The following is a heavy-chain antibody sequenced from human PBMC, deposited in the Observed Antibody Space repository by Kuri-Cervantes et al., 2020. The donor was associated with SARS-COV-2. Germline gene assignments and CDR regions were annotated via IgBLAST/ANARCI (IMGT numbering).Heavy chain of an antibody. CDR3: ARDLYGSGSYDY. Sequence: SETLSFTCTVSGGSISSGGYYWSWIRQHPGKGLEWIGYIYYSGSTYYNPSLKSRVTISVDTSKNQFSLKLSSVTAADTAVYYCARDLYGSGSYDYWGQGTLVTVSS. V-gene: IGHV4-31*03. J-gene: IGHJ4*02. D-gene: IGHD3-10*01. CDR1: GGSISSGGYY. CDR2: IYYSGST.